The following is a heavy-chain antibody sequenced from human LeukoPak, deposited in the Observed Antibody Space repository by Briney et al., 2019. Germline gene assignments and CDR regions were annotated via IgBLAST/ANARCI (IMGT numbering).Heavy chain of an antibody. J-gene: IGHJ5*02. CDR1: GGSISSYY. D-gene: IGHD4-11*01. Sequence: SETLSLTCTVSGGSISSYYWSWIRQPAGKGLEWIGRIYTSGSTNYNPSLKSRVTISVDKSKNRFSLKLSSVTAADTAVYYCAREDDYSNYGPWGQGTLVTVSS. V-gene: IGHV4-4*07. CDR2: IYTSGST. CDR3: AREDDYSNYGP.